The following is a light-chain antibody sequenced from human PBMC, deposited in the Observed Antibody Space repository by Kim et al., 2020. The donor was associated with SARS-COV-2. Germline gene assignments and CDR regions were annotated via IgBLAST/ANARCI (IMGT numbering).Light chain of an antibody. CDR3: SSYTSSSTVV. CDR2: SVS. J-gene: IGLJ2*01. Sequence: GQSITISCTGTSSDVGGYNYVSWYQQHPGKAPKLMIYSVSHRPSGVSNRFSGSKSGNTASLTISGLQAEDEADYYCSSYTSSSTVVFGGGTQLTV. V-gene: IGLV2-14*03. CDR1: SSDVGGYNY.